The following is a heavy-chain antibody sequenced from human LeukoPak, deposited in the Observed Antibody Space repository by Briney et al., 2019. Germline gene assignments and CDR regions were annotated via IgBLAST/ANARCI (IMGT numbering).Heavy chain of an antibody. Sequence: GRSLRLSCAASGFTFSSYGMHWVREAPGKGLEWVAVISYDGSNKYYADSVKGRFIISRDNSKNTLYLQMNSLRAEDTAVYYCAKSRGCSSTSCLVDYWGQGTLVTVSS. CDR1: GFTFSSYG. J-gene: IGHJ4*02. V-gene: IGHV3-30*18. CDR3: AKSRGCSSTSCLVDY. CDR2: ISYDGSNK. D-gene: IGHD2-2*01.